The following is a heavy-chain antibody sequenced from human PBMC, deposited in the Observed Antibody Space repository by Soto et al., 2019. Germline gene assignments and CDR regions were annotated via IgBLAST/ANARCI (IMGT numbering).Heavy chain of an antibody. CDR3: AKGSFGFDY. V-gene: IGHV3-23*01. J-gene: IGHJ4*02. CDR1: GVTFTSYA. Sequence: GGSLRLSCAASGVTFTSYAMTWVRQVPGEGLQWVSSISKSGDSTYYADSVKGRFTTSRDNSKNTLYLQMNSLRAEDTAIYYCAKGSFGFDYWGQGTLVTVSS. CDR2: ISKSGDST. D-gene: IGHD3-10*01.